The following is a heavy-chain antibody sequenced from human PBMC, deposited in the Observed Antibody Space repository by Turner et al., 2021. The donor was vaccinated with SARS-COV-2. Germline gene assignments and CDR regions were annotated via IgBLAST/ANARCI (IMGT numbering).Heavy chain of an antibody. Sequence: QVQLQQWGAGLLKPSETLSLTCAVYGGSFSGYYWSWIRQPPGKGLEWIGEINHSGSTNYNPSLKSRVTISVDTSKNQFSLKLSSVTAADTAVYYCAKDLGQLDWFDPWGQGTLVTVSS. CDR1: GGSFSGYY. D-gene: IGHD6-13*01. CDR3: AKDLGQLDWFDP. V-gene: IGHV4-34*01. J-gene: IGHJ5*02. CDR2: INHSGST.